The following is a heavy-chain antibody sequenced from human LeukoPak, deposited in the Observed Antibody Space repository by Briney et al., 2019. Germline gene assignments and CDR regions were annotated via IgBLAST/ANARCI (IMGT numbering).Heavy chain of an antibody. J-gene: IGHJ6*03. V-gene: IGHV3-30*09. D-gene: IGHD3-10*02. CDR3: AKDGHVTYHYFHMDV. CDR2: IAFDGVTE. CDR1: GFTFGNYA. Sequence: PGNSLRLSCAASGFTFGNYAMHWVRQAPGKGLEFVAVIAFDGVTEHYADSVKGRFAISRDNSKNTLYLQMNDLRAEDTAIYYCAKDGHVTYHYFHMDVWGKGTTVTVSS.